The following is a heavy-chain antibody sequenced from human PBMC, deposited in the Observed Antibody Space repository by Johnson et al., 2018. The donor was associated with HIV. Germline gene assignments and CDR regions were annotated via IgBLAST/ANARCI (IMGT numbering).Heavy chain of an antibody. D-gene: IGHD3-10*01. CDR2: ISYDGSNE. V-gene: IGHV3-30*18. CDR1: GFTLSHYG. J-gene: IGHJ3*02. CDR3: GKDREAGDVRSWAPTDAFDS. Sequence: QVQLVESGGGVVQPGRSLRLSCAASGFTLSHYGMHWVRQAPGKGLEWVALISYDGSNEYYADSVKGRFTISRDNSKNTLNLQMSSLRAEDTAEYYWGKDREAGDVRSWAPTDAFDSWGQGTMVTVS.